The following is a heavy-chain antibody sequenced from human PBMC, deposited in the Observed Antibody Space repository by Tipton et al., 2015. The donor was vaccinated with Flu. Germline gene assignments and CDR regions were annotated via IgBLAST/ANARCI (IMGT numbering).Heavy chain of an antibody. V-gene: IGHV3-21*01. CDR1: GFTFNTYT. J-gene: IGHJ4*02. CDR3: ARVWGYSYYFDY. D-gene: IGHD3-16*01. CDR2: ISSSSSYI. Sequence: SLRLSCAASGFTFNTYTMNWVRQAPGKGLEWVSSISSSSSYIYYADSVNGRLTISRDNAKNSLYLQISTLRAEDTAVYYCARVWGYSYYFDYWGQGTLVTVSS.